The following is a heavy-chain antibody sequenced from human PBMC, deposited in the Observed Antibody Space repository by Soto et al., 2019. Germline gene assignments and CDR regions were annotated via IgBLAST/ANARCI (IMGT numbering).Heavy chain of an antibody. J-gene: IGHJ6*03. CDR1: GYTLTELS. CDR2: FDPEDGET. V-gene: IGHV1-24*01. CDR3: ATGLGYCSSTSCYHRYYYYYYMDV. D-gene: IGHD2-2*01. Sequence: ASVKVSCKVSGYTLTELSMHWVRQAPGKGLEWMGGFDPEDGETIYAQKFQGRVNLTEETSNDTAYMELSSLRSEDTAVYYCATGLGYCSSTSCYHRYYYYYYMDVWGKGTTVTVSS.